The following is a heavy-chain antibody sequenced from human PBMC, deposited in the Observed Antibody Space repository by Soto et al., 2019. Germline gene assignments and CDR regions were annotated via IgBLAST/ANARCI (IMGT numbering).Heavy chain of an antibody. Sequence: SWTPYITSTVSGGTVSIGSYYWSWIRQSPGKGLEWIGNIYYSGNTFYNPSLQSRVAISVDTSKNQFYLHLSSVTVADTAIFYCASIAAPGTTHFDFWGQGTLVTVSS. D-gene: IGHD6-13*01. CDR1: GGTVSIGSYY. J-gene: IGHJ4*02. CDR2: IYYSGNT. V-gene: IGHV4-39*05. CDR3: ASIAAPGTTHFDF.